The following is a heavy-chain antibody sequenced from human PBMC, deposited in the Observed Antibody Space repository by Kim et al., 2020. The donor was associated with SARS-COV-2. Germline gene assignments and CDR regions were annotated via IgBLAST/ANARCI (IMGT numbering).Heavy chain of an antibody. CDR3: ARDLGSCTGGVCYQGFYY. D-gene: IGHD2-8*02. CDR2: IYHSGST. Sequence: SETLSLTCAVSGGSISSSNWWSWVRQPPGKGLEWIGEIYHSGSTNYNPSLKSRATISVDKSKNQFSLKLSSVTAADTAVYYCARDLGSCTGGVCYQGFYYWGQGTLVTVSS. V-gene: IGHV4-4*02. J-gene: IGHJ4*02. CDR1: GGSISSSNW.